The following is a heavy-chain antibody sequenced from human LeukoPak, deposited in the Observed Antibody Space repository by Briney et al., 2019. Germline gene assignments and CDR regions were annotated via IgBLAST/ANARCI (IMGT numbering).Heavy chain of an antibody. Sequence: GGSLRLSCAASGFTFSSYSMNWVRQAPGKGLEWVSSISSRSSYIYYADSVKGRFTISRDNAKNSLYLQMNSLRAEDTAVYYCARAIEYYDFWSGYHTWGQGTLVTVSS. CDR3: ARAIEYYDFWSGYHT. D-gene: IGHD3-3*01. CDR1: GFTFSSYS. CDR2: ISSRSSYI. V-gene: IGHV3-21*01. J-gene: IGHJ5*02.